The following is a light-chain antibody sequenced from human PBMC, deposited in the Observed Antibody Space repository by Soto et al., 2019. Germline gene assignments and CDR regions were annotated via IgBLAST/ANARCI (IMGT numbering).Light chain of an antibody. V-gene: IGKV3D-20*01. CDR3: PQSGRSPN. J-gene: IGKJ4*01. CDR1: QSVSIL. Sequence: ETVLTQCPGXXXFXXRXRXTLSGRACQSVSILLAWYQQKPGLAPRLLIYDASSRATGIPDRFSGSGSGKAFTLTIRSMQPEPFAVSYCPQSGRSPNFGGGTKLDIK. CDR2: DAS.